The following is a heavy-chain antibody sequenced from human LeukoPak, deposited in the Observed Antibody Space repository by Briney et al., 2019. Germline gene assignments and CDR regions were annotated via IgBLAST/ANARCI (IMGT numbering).Heavy chain of an antibody. CDR3: ARTVAGREGFDY. D-gene: IGHD6-19*01. Sequence: GASVKVSCKASGYTFTSYDINWVRQATGQGLEWMGWMNPNSGNTGYAQKFQGRVTMTRNTSISTAYMELSSLRSEDTAVYYCARTVAGREGFDYWGQGTLVTVSS. CDR1: GYTFTSYD. J-gene: IGHJ4*02. V-gene: IGHV1-8*01. CDR2: MNPNSGNT.